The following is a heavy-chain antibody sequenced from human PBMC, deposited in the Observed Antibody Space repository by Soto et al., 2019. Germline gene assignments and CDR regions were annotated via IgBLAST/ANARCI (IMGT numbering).Heavy chain of an antibody. J-gene: IGHJ5*02. CDR3: AKDSSVGDSILGDWFDP. CDR1: GFTFDDYA. D-gene: IGHD3-10*01. Sequence: GGSLRLSCAASGFTFDDYAMHWVRQAPGKGLEWVSGISWNSGSIGYADSVKGRFTISRDNAKNSLYLQMNSLRAEDTALYYCAKDSSVGDSILGDWFDPWGQGTLVTVSS. CDR2: ISWNSGSI. V-gene: IGHV3-9*01.